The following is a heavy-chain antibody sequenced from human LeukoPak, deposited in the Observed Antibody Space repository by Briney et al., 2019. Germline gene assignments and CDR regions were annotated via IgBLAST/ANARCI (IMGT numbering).Heavy chain of an antibody. Sequence: GESLKISCEASGYVFINYWIGWVRQMPGKGLEWMGIIYPGDSDTRYSPPFQGRVTISADKSITTAYLQWSSLKASDTAIYYCATQSGGWYKGFDIWGQGTMVTVSS. J-gene: IGHJ3*02. CDR1: GYVFINYW. CDR3: ATQSGGWYKGFDI. CDR2: IYPGDSDT. V-gene: IGHV5-51*01. D-gene: IGHD6-19*01.